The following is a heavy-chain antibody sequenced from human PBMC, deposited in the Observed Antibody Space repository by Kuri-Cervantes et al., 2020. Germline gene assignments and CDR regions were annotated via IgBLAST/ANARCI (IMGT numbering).Heavy chain of an antibody. J-gene: IGHJ4*02. Sequence: SCAASGFTFDDYAMHWVRQAPGKGLEWVSGISWNSGSIGYADPVKGRFTISRDNAKNSLYLQMNSLRAEDTAVYYCARGASGSYYQDYWGQGTLVTVSS. CDR2: ISWNSGSI. D-gene: IGHD1-26*01. V-gene: IGHV3-9*01. CDR1: GFTFDDYA. CDR3: ARGASGSYYQDY.